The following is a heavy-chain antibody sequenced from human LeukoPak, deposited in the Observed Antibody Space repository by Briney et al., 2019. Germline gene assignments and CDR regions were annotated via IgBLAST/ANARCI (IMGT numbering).Heavy chain of an antibody. Sequence: SETLSLTCAVYGGSFSGYYWSWIRQPPGKGLEWIGEINHSGSTNYNPSLKSRVTISVDTSKNQFSLKLSSVTAADTAVYYCARVSSWLLWSIDYWGQGTLVAVSP. CDR3: ARVSSWLLWSIDY. CDR1: GGSFSGYY. J-gene: IGHJ4*02. D-gene: IGHD3-10*01. V-gene: IGHV4-34*01. CDR2: INHSGST.